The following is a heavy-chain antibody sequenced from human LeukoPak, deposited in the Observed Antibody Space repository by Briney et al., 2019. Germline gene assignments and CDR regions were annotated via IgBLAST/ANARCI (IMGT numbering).Heavy chain of an antibody. CDR1: GGSISSGGYY. D-gene: IGHD3-22*01. CDR2: IHHSGGT. V-gene: IGHV4-39*07. J-gene: IGHJ4*02. CDR3: VRNGYYSSGYHFSSDS. Sequence: SETLSLTCTVSGGSISSGGYYWSWIRQSPGKGLQWIGEIHHSGGTNYSPSLKSRVTLSVDTSKSQLSLKLSSVTAADTAVYYCVRNGYYSSGYHFSSDSRGRGTLVTVSS.